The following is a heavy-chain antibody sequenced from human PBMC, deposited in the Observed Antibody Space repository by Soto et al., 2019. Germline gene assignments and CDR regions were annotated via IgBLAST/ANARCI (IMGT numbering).Heavy chain of an antibody. V-gene: IGHV1-46*01. CDR2: INPSGGST. J-gene: IGHJ4*02. CDR1: GYTFTSHY. Sequence: ASVKVSCKASGYTFTSHYMHWVRQAPGQGLEWVGIINPSGGSTTFAQKFQGRVTMTRDTSTSTVYMELSSLRSEDTAVYYCARDQVAGTYYFDYWGKGTLVTVSS. D-gene: IGHD2-15*01. CDR3: ARDQVAGTYYFDY.